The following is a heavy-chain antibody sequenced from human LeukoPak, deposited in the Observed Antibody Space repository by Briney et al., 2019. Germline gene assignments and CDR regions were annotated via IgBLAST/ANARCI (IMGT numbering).Heavy chain of an antibody. CDR1: GGSISSYY. CDR2: IYYSGST. V-gene: IGHV4-59*12. CDR3: ARDDIHTLSRFDY. J-gene: IGHJ4*02. Sequence: SETLSLTCTVSGGSISSYYWSWIRQPPGKGLEWIGYIYYSGSTNYNPSLKSRVTISVDTSKNQFSLKLSSVTAADTAVYYCARDDIHTLSRFDYWGQGTLVTVSS.